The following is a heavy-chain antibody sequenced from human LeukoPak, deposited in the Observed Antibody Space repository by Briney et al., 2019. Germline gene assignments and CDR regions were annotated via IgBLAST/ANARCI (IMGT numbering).Heavy chain of an antibody. D-gene: IGHD5-18*01. Sequence: SETLSLTCTVSGGSISSSSYYWGWIRQPPGKGLEWIGSIYYSGSTYYNPSLKSRVTISVDTSKNQFSLKLSSVTAADTAVYYCASRSSSGYSYSYREDYWGQGTLVTVSS. CDR1: GGSISSSSYY. J-gene: IGHJ4*02. CDR3: ASRSSSGYSYSYREDY. V-gene: IGHV4-39*01. CDR2: IYYSGST.